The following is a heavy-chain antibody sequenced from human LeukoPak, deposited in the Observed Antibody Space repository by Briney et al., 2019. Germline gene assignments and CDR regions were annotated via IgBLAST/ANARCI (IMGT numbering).Heavy chain of an antibody. D-gene: IGHD3-10*01. V-gene: IGHV1-2*04. CDR1: GYTFTGYY. CDR3: ARVRRGLWFGELLNDY. CDR2: INPNSGGT. J-gene: IGHJ4*02. Sequence: ASVKVSCKASGYTFTGYYMHWVRQAPGQGLEWMGWINPNSGGTNYAQKFQGWVTMTRDTSISTAYMELSRLRSDDTAVYYCARVRRGLWFGELLNDYWGQGTLVTVSS.